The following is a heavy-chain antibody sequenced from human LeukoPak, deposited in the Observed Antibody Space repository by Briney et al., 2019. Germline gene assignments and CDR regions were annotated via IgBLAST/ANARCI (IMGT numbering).Heavy chain of an antibody. J-gene: IGHJ4*02. CDR1: GFTFSSYA. CDR2: ISYDGSNK. Sequence: GGSLRLSCAASGFTFSSYAMHWVRQAPGKGLEWVAVISYDGSNKKYADSVKGRFTISRDNSKNTLYLQMNSLRAEDTAVYYCARDYANEYVNFDYWGQGTLVTVSS. CDR3: ARDYANEYVNFDY. V-gene: IGHV3-30*04. D-gene: IGHD3-16*01.